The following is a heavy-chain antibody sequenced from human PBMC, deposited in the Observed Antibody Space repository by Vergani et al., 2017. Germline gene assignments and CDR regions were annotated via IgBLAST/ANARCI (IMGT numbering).Heavy chain of an antibody. D-gene: IGHD1-14*01. CDR2: ISYDGNKK. CDR3: ARDLRLLYNRFDP. J-gene: IGHJ5*02. CDR1: GFPFSDYG. V-gene: IGHV3-30*03. Sequence: QVQLVESGGGEVQPGRSLILSCSAAGFPFSDYGVHWVRQAPGKGLEWVSVISYDGNKKNYADSVKGRFTISRDNSKNTLYLEMNALRAEDTGVYYCARDLRLLYNRFDPWGQGTPVTVSS.